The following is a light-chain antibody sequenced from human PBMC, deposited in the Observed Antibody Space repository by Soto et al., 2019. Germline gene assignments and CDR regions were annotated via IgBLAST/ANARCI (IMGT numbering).Light chain of an antibody. CDR2: GAS. Sequence: DIQMTQSPSSLSASVGDRVTITCRASQTLMRYLNWYQQKPGKAPKLLISGASTLQGGVPSRFSGSGSETDYSLTITSLQPEDFETYYCQQSYSTPYTFGQGTKVDI. CDR3: QQSYSTPYT. J-gene: IGKJ2*01. CDR1: QTLMRY. V-gene: IGKV1-39*01.